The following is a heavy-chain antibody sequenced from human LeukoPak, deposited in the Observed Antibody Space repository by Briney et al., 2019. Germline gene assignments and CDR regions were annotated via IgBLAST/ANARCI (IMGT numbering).Heavy chain of an antibody. CDR1: RFTFNTYA. Sequence: GGSLRLSCAASRFTFNTYAMSWVRQAPGKGLEWVSAISGSGGSTYYADSVKGRFTISRDNSKNTLYLQMNSLRAEDTAVYYSHLAVAGTDFDYWGQGTLVTVSS. J-gene: IGHJ4*02. CDR2: ISGSGGST. D-gene: IGHD6-19*01. CDR3: HLAVAGTDFDY. V-gene: IGHV3-23*01.